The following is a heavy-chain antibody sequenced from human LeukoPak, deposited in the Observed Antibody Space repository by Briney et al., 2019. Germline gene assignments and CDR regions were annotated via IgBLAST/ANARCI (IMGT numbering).Heavy chain of an antibody. CDR1: GHTVTGYY. CDR3: ARAEEYRSEYYFAN. D-gene: IGHD6-6*01. Sequence: GASVKVSCKASGHTVTGYYMHWVRQAPGQGLEWMGWINPNSGGTNYAQKFQGRVTMTRDTSISTAYMELRSLISADTAVYYCARAEEYRSEYYFANGGQGTLVTVSS. CDR2: INPNSGGT. J-gene: IGHJ4*02. V-gene: IGHV1-2*02.